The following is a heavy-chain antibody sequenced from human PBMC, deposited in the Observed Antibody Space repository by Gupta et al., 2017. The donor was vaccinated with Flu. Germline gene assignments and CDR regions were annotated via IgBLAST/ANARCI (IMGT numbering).Heavy chain of an antibody. J-gene: IGHJ4*02. CDR1: GGSISSGNYY. CDR3: AATSTSSSGPGDY. CDR2: VCTSGTT. V-gene: IGHV4-61*02. Sequence: QVQLQESCPGLVKPSQTLSLTCSASGGSISSGNYYWSWVRQPAGKGLEWIGRVCTSGTTDYNPSLKSRVTISGDTSKNQFSLKVRSVNAADTAVYYCAATSTSSSGPGDYWGQGTLVTVSS. D-gene: IGHD2-2*01.